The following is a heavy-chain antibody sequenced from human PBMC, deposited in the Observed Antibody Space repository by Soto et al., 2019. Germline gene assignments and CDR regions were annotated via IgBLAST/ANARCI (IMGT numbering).Heavy chain of an antibody. Sequence: VHLVESGGDLVQPGGSLRPSCADSRFTFSGYWMYWVRQAPGKRLEWVANIKEDGSEKNYVDAVRGRFTISRDNAKNSLYLQMNSLRAEDTAVYYCAGGARMWGQGTMVTVS. CDR2: IKEDGSEK. V-gene: IGHV3-7*01. CDR1: RFTFSGYW. CDR3: AGGARM. J-gene: IGHJ3*02.